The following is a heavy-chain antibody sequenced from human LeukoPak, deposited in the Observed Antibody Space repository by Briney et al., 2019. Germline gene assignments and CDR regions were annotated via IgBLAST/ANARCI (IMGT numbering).Heavy chain of an antibody. Sequence: GGSLRLSCAASGFTFSSYSMNWVRQAPGKGLEWVSSISSSSSNIYYADSVKDRFTISRDYAKNSLYLQMNSLRADDTAVYYCARASNRYSSSWYVLRNYYYYYIDVWGKGTTVTVSS. V-gene: IGHV3-21*01. CDR1: GFTFSSYS. CDR3: ARASNRYSSSWYVLRNYYYYYIDV. D-gene: IGHD6-13*01. CDR2: ISSSSSNI. J-gene: IGHJ6*03.